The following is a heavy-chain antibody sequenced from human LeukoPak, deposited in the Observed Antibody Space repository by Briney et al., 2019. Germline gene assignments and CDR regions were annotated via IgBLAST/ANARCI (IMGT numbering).Heavy chain of an antibody. J-gene: IGHJ6*02. Sequence: PSETLSLTCAVYGGSFSGYYWSWIRQPPGKGLEWIGEINHSGSTNYNPSLKSRVTISVDTSKNQFSLKLSSVTAADTAVCYCARDLRVVGPDYDFWSGYYKGYYYGMDVWGQGTTVTVSS. V-gene: IGHV4-34*01. CDR2: INHSGST. CDR3: ARDLRVVGPDYDFWSGYYKGYYYGMDV. CDR1: GGSFSGYY. D-gene: IGHD3-3*01.